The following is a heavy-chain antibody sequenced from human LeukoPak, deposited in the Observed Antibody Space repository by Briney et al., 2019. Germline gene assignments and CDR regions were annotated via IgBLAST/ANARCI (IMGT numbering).Heavy chain of an antibody. Sequence: GGSLRLSCAASGFTFSSYEMNWVRQAPGKGLEWVSYISSSGSTIYYADSVKGRFTISRDNSKNTVHLLMNTLRVEDTAVYYCARGQGIWGQGILVTVSS. CDR2: ISSSGSTI. CDR3: ARGQGI. V-gene: IGHV3-48*03. CDR1: GFTFSSYE. J-gene: IGHJ4*02.